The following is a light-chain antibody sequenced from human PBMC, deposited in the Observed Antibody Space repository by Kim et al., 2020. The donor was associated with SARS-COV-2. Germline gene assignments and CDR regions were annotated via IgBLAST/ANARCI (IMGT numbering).Light chain of an antibody. J-gene: IGKJ5*01. V-gene: IGKV3-15*01. CDR1: QSVSSS. CDR3: QQYAYWRA. Sequence: SLSPGERATRSYRASQSVSSSLAWYQQKPGQAPRVLIYGASARATGIPARFSGSGSGTEFTLTISNLQSEDFAVYYCQQYAYWRAFGQGTRLEIK. CDR2: GAS.